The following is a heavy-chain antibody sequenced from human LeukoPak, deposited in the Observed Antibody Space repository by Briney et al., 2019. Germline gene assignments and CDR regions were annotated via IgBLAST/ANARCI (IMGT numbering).Heavy chain of an antibody. CDR1: GYSVSSAYY. Sequence: SETLSLTCAVSGYSVSSAYYWAWIRQPPGAGLEWIGSIYPSGTTYYKSSLRSRLIISIDAPKNQFPLRLSSVTAADTAMYYCARRPESPITGFDFWGQGALVAVSS. D-gene: IGHD1-14*01. CDR3: ARRPESPITGFDF. V-gene: IGHV4-38-2*01. CDR2: IYPSGTT. J-gene: IGHJ4*02.